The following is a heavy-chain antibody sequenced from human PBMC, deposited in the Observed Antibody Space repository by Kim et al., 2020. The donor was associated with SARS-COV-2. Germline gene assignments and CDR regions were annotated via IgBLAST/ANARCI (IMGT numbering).Heavy chain of an antibody. CDR3: ARGLGCTSTGCSPGLRYWFDP. Sequence: ASVKVSCKASGYSFTSYDINWVRQATGQGLEWMGWMNPNSGNTGYAQKFQGRVTMTRNTSISTAYMELSSLRSEDTAVYYCARGLGCTSTGCSPGLRYWFDPWGQGTLVTVSS. J-gene: IGHJ5*02. CDR2: MNPNSGNT. CDR1: GYSFTSYD. D-gene: IGHD2-2*01. V-gene: IGHV1-8*01.